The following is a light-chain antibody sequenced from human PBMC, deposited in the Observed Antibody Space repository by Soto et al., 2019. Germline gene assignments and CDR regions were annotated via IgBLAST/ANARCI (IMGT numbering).Light chain of an antibody. V-gene: IGLV2-14*01. CDR1: SSDVGAYKY. CDR2: DVS. Sequence: QSALTQPASVSGSPGQSITISCTGTSSDVGAYKYVSWYQQHPGKAPKLMIYDVSNRPSGVSNRFSGSKSGNTASLTISGLQAEDGADYYCSSYTRSSTVVFGGGTKLTVL. CDR3: SSYTRSSTVV. J-gene: IGLJ2*01.